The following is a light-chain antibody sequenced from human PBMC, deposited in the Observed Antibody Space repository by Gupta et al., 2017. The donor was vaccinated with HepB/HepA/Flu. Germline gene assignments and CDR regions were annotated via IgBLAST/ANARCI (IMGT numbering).Light chain of an antibody. CDR3: QSYDRSLVDVV. J-gene: IGLJ2*01. CDR1: SSNIGAGYD. Sequence: QPVLTPPLADSGAPGQRFVITCTGISSNIGAGYDVSWYQQLPGTAPKLLIYGITKRPSGVPDRFSGSKSGTAASLAISGLQADDETDYYCQSYDRSLVDVVFGGGTKLTVL. CDR2: GIT. V-gene: IGLV1-40*01.